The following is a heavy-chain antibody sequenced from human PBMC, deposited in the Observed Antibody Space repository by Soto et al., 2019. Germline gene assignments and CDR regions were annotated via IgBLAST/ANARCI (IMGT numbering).Heavy chain of an antibody. D-gene: IGHD6-19*01. J-gene: IGHJ4*02. CDR2: INPSGDDK. CDR1: ASTFNTYY. V-gene: IGHV1-46*02. CDR3: AGQAGSRGWFYFDN. Sequence: QVQLVESGAEVKKPGASVKVSCKGSASTFNTYYVHWVRQAPGQGLEWMGLINPSGDDKVYSQKFQGRVTVTRDTSTATVYMDLSSLTSDDTAVYYCAGQAGSRGWFYFDNWGQGTLVSVSS.